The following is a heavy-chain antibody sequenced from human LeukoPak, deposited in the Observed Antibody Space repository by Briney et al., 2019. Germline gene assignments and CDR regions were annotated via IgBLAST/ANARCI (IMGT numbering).Heavy chain of an antibody. CDR1: GYTFTGYY. CDR3: ARVRYYGSGSYYL. Sequence: ASVKVSCKASGYTFTGYYMHWVRQAPGQGLEWMGWINPNSGGTNYAPQFQGRVTMTRDTSISTAYMEPSRLRSNDTAVYYCARVRYYGSGSYYLWGQGTLVTVSS. J-gene: IGHJ5*02. CDR2: INPNSGGT. D-gene: IGHD3-10*01. V-gene: IGHV1-2*02.